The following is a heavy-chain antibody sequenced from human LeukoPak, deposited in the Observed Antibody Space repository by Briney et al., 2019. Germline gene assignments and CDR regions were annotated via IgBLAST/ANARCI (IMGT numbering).Heavy chain of an antibody. Sequence: SETLSLTCAVYGGSFSGYYWSWIRQPPGKGLEWIGEINHSGITNYNPSLKSRVTISVDTSKNQFSLKLSSVTAADTAVYYCARGSTMVRGAPLNYYYYYYMDVWGKGTTVTVSS. CDR1: GGSFSGYY. D-gene: IGHD3-10*01. J-gene: IGHJ6*03. CDR2: INHSGIT. V-gene: IGHV4-34*01. CDR3: ARGSTMVRGAPLNYYYYYYMDV.